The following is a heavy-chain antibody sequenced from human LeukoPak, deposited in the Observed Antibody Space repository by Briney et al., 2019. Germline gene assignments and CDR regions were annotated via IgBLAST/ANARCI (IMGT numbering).Heavy chain of an antibody. CDR3: ARARGYYDSSGDYYFDY. CDR2: IIPILGIA. Sequence: ASVKVSCKASGGTFSSYAISWVRQAPGQGLEWMGRIIPILGIANYAQKFQGRVTITADKSTSTAYMELSSLRSEDTAVDYCARARGYYDSSGDYYFDYWGQGTLVTVSS. V-gene: IGHV1-69*04. J-gene: IGHJ4*02. CDR1: GGTFSSYA. D-gene: IGHD3-22*01.